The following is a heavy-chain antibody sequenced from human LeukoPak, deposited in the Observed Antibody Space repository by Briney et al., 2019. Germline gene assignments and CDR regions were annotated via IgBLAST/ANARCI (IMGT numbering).Heavy chain of an antibody. D-gene: IGHD6-19*01. CDR1: EFTFSTYS. V-gene: IGHV3-21*06. Sequence: GGSLRLSCAASEFTFSTYSMNWVRQAPGRGLEWVSSISSSSTYMYYADSVKGRFTISRDNARDSLYLQMNSLSAEDTAVYYCTRGRIAVAGHFDYWGQGTLVTVSS. CDR2: ISSSSTYM. J-gene: IGHJ4*02. CDR3: TRGRIAVAGHFDY.